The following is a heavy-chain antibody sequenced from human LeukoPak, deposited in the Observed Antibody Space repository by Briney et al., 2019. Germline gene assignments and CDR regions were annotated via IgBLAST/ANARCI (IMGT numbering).Heavy chain of an antibody. CDR1: GFTFSTFA. CDR3: AKDGQAYNSNWDYFDS. CDR2: IGNTET. V-gene: IGHV3-23*01. J-gene: IGHJ4*02. Sequence: GESLRLSCVASGFTFSTFAMSWVRQAPGKGLEWVSGIGNTETYYADSVKGRFTISRDNSKNTIYLHMNNLRAEDTALYYCAKDGQAYNSNWDYFDSWGQGTLVTVS. D-gene: IGHD7-27*01.